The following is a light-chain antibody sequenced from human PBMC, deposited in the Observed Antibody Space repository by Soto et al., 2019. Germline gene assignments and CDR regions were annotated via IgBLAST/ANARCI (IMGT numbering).Light chain of an antibody. Sequence: EIVMTQSPVTLSVSPGERATRSCRASQSVSNHLAWYQQKPGQAPRLLIYGASTRAIGIPARFSGSGSGTEFTLIISSLQSEDFAVYYCQQYNNWPPRTFGQGNKLEIQ. CDR2: GAS. J-gene: IGKJ2*01. V-gene: IGKV3-15*01. CDR3: QQYNNWPPRT. CDR1: QSVSNH.